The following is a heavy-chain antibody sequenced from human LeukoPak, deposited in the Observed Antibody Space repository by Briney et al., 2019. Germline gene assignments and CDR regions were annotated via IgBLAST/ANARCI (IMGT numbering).Heavy chain of an antibody. Sequence: GGSLRLSCAASGFTFSSYSMNWVRQAPGKGLEWVSSISSSSDYIYYADSVKGRFTISRDNAKNSLYLQMNSLRAEDTAVYYCARGGLYSSSWDYYYMDVWGKGTTVTVSS. CDR1: GFTFSSYS. J-gene: IGHJ6*03. CDR2: ISSSSDYI. V-gene: IGHV3-21*01. D-gene: IGHD6-6*01. CDR3: ARGGLYSSSWDYYYMDV.